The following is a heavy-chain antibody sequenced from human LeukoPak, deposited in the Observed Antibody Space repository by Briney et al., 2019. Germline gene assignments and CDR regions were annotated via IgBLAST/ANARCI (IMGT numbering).Heavy chain of an antibody. V-gene: IGHV3-23*01. J-gene: IGHJ5*02. CDR2: ISGSGGST. CDR1: GFTFSSYA. D-gene: IGHD3-3*01. CDR3: AKDPQRTYYDFWSGYYNWFDP. Sequence: GGSLRLSCAASGFTFSSYAMSWVRQAPGKGLEWVSAISGSGGSTYYADSVKGRFTISRDNSKNTLYLQMNSLRAEDTAEYYCAKDPQRTYYDFWSGYYNWFDPWGQGTLVTVSS.